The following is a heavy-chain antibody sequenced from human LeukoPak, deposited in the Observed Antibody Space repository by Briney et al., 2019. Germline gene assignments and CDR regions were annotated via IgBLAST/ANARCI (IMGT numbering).Heavy chain of an antibody. CDR1: GGAITDGNHY. CDR2: IHYSGST. V-gene: IGHV4-30-4*01. J-gene: IGHJ4*02. D-gene: IGHD6-6*01. Sequence: SETLSLTCTVSGGAITDGNHYWSWTRQRPGGGLEWIGYIHYSGSTDYIVSLRSRLTMSLDTSKSQFSLRLTSVTAADTAVYYCASGGQYSSPWDGYWGQGTLVTVSS. CDR3: ASGGQYSSPWDGY.